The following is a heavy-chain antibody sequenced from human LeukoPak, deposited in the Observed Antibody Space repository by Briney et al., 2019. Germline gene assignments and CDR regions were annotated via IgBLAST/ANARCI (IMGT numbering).Heavy chain of an antibody. CDR3: ARDRVEWTPRFLVQYYYMDV. V-gene: IGHV3-7*01. Sequence: GGSLRLSCAASGFTHSNYWMTWVRQAPGKGLEWVANIKPDGSEKYYVDSVKGRFTISRDNAKNSLYLQMNSLRAEDTAVYYCARDRVEWTPRFLVQYYYMDVWGKGTTVTVSS. D-gene: IGHD3-3*01. CDR2: IKPDGSEK. J-gene: IGHJ6*03. CDR1: GFTHSNYW.